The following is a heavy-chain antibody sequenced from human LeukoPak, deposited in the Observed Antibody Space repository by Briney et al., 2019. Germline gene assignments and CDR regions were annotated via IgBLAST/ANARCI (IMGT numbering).Heavy chain of an antibody. CDR2: IYYSGST. D-gene: IGHD3-10*01. CDR1: GGSISSYY. CDR3: ARRVPYYGSGSYQYYYGMDV. J-gene: IGHJ6*02. V-gene: IGHV4-59*08. Sequence: SETLSLTCTVSGGSISSYYWSWIRQPPGKGLEWIGYIYYSGSTNYNPSLKSRVTISVDTSKNQFSLKLSSVTAADTAVYYCARRVPYYGSGSYQYYYGMDVWGQGTTVIVSS.